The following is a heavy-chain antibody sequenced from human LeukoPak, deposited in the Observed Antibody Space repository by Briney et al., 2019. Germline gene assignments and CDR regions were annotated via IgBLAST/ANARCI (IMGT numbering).Heavy chain of an antibody. CDR2: ISSSGSTI. J-gene: IGHJ4*02. D-gene: IGHD3-9*01. V-gene: IGHV3-48*04. CDR3: ARDFERDYDILTGYYIKTYYFDY. Sequence: GGSLRLSCAASGFTFSSYSMNWVRQAPGKGLEWVSYISSSGSTIYYADSVKGRFTISRDNAKNSLYLQMNSLRAEDTAVYYCARDFERDYDILTGYYIKTYYFDYWGQGTLVTVSS. CDR1: GFTFSSYS.